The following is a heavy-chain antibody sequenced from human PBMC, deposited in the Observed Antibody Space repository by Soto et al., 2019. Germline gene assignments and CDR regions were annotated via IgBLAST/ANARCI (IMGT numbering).Heavy chain of an antibody. CDR1: GFTFSSYA. D-gene: IGHD3-10*01. J-gene: IGHJ3*02. V-gene: IGHV3-23*01. Sequence: GGSLRLSCAASGFTFSSYAMSWVRQAPGKGLEWVSAISGSGGSTYYADSVKGRFTISRDNSKNTLYLQMNSLRAEDTAVYYCEGRRFGDQDAFDIWGQGTMVTVSS. CDR2: ISGSGGST. CDR3: EGRRFGDQDAFDI.